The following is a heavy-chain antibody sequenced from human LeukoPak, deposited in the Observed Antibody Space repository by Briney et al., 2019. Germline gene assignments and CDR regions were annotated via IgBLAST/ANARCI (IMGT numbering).Heavy chain of an antibody. D-gene: IGHD6-13*01. J-gene: IGHJ4*02. V-gene: IGHV3-74*01. CDR1: GFTFSSYC. CDR2: INSDGSST. Sequence: GGSLRLSCAASGFTFSSYCMDWVRQAPGKGLVWVSRINSDGSSTSYADSVKGRLTISRDNAKNTLYLQMNSLRAEDTAVYYCARTRGSSWSPDYWGQGTLVTVSS. CDR3: ARTRGSSWSPDY.